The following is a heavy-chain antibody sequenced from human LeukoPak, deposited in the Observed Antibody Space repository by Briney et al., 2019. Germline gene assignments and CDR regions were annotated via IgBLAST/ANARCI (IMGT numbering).Heavy chain of an antibody. CDR3: ASTGGYYYPDFDY. V-gene: IGHV3-30-3*01. Sequence: GGSLRLSCAASGFTFSSYAMLWVRQAPGKGREGVVVISYDGSNKYYTDSVEGRFTLSRDNSKNTLYLQMNSLRAEDTAVYYCASTGGYYYPDFDYWGQGTLVTVSS. CDR1: GFTFSSYA. J-gene: IGHJ4*02. CDR2: ISYDGSNK. D-gene: IGHD3-3*01.